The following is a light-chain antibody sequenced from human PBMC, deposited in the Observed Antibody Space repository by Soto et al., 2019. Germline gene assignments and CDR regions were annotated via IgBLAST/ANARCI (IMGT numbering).Light chain of an antibody. Sequence: QTALTQPASVSGSPGQSITISCTGTSSDIGSYNRVSWYQQPPGTAPKLIIYEVNKRPSGVPDRFSASKSGNTASLTVSGLQAEDEADYYCSSYAGNNNFVFGSGTKVTVL. CDR2: EVN. CDR3: SSYAGNNNFV. J-gene: IGLJ1*01. V-gene: IGLV2-8*01. CDR1: SSDIGSYNR.